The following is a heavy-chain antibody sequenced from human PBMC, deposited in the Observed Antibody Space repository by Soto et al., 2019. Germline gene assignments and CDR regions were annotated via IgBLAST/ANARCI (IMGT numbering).Heavy chain of an antibody. CDR1: GLRFSDGW. D-gene: IGHD1-26*01. J-gene: IGHJ4*02. CDR2: IKSKADGGTV. V-gene: IGHV3-15*07. Sequence: VRLVESGGGSVKPEGSLRLSCATSGLRFSDGWMNWDRQTPGKGLEWVGRIKSKADGGTVDYAAPVNGRFTISRDDSENMLYLQMNNLKADDTGIYYCTMRPKAWDAGVDPLAYWGQGALVTVSS. CDR3: TMRPKAWDAGVDPLAY.